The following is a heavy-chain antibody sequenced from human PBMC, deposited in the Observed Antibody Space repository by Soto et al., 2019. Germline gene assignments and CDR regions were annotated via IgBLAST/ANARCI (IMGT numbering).Heavy chain of an antibody. Sequence: EVQLLESGGGLVQPGGSLRLSCTASGFTFSNYAMSWVRQAPGKGLEWVSTISGSGDSTNYVDSVKGQFAISRDNSNNMLYVQMDSLRVEDTAVYYCAKENRRGYCSGGICYGYFDYWGQGTLVTVSS. CDR2: ISGSGDST. CDR1: GFTFSNYA. V-gene: IGHV3-23*01. D-gene: IGHD2-15*01. J-gene: IGHJ4*02. CDR3: AKENRRGYCSGGICYGYFDY.